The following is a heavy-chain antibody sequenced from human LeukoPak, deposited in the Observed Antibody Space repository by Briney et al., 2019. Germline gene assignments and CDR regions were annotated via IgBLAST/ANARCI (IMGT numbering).Heavy chain of an antibody. Sequence: SETLSLTCTVSGGSISSSSYYWGWIRQPPGKGLEWIGSIYYSGSTYYNPSLKSRVTISVDTSKNQFSLKVSSVTAADTAMYYCAGGYSYGYFDCWGQGTLVTVSS. D-gene: IGHD5-18*01. CDR1: GGSISSSSYY. CDR2: IYYSGST. V-gene: IGHV4-39*07. J-gene: IGHJ4*02. CDR3: AGGYSYGYFDC.